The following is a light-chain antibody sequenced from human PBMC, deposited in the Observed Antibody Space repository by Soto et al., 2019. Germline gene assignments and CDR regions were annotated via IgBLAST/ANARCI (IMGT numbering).Light chain of an antibody. CDR1: QSISSPY. V-gene: IGKV3-20*01. J-gene: IGKJ1*01. CDR3: QQYGDSPWT. Sequence: IVLTQSPGTLSLSPGAGATLSGRASQSISSPYLAWYQQKPGQAPRLLIDGASSRATGIPDRFSGSGSGTDFTLTISRLEPEDFAVYYCQQYGDSPWTFGQGTKVDI. CDR2: GAS.